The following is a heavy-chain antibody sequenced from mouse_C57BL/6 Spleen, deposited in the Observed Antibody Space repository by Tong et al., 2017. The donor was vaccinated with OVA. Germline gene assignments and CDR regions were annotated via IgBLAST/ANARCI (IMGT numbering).Heavy chain of an antibody. V-gene: IGHV5-4*02. J-gene: IGHJ3*01. CDR2: ISDGGSYT. CDR3: ARDLAWFAY. Sequence: EVQLVESGGGLVKPGGSLKLSCAASGFTFSDYYMYWVRQTPEKRLEWVATISDGGSYTYYPDSVKGRFTISRDNAKNNLYLQMSSLKSEDTAMYYGARDLAWFAYWGQGTLVTVSA. CDR1: GFTFSDYY.